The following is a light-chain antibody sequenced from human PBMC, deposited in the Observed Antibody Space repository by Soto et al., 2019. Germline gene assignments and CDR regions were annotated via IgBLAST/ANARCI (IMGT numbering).Light chain of an antibody. CDR1: QGMASY. Sequence: DIQMTQSPSSLSASKGDRVTITGRASQGMASYLAWYQQKPGQAPKLLIYGASTLQSGVPSRFSGRGSGTVFTLSLSSLQPEDVATYYCQKYNTAQLTFGGGTTVEI. J-gene: IGKJ4*01. CDR2: GAS. V-gene: IGKV1-27*01. CDR3: QKYNTAQLT.